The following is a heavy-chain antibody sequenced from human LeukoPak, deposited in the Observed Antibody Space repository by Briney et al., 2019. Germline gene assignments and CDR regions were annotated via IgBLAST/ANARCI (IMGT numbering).Heavy chain of an antibody. J-gene: IGHJ5*02. CDR1: GYTFTVYY. D-gene: IGHD3-10*01. Sequence: ASVKVSCKASGYTFTVYYMHWVRQAPGQGLEWMGWINPNSGGTNYAQKFQGRVTMTRDTSISTAYMELSRLRSDDTAVYYCARVHTMVRGVTTTNWFDPWGQGTLVTVSS. V-gene: IGHV1-2*02. CDR2: INPNSGGT. CDR3: ARVHTMVRGVTTTNWFDP.